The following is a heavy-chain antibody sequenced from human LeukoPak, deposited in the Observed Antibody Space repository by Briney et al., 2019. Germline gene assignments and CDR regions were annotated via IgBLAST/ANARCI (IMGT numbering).Heavy chain of an antibody. Sequence: SETLSLTCTVSGGSISSGSYYWSWIRQPAGKGLEWIGRIYTSGSTNYNPSLKSRVTISVDTSKSQFSLKLSSVTAADTAVYYCARDPPSYGGFDYWGQGTLVTVSS. CDR3: ARDPPSYGGFDY. CDR1: GGSISSGSYY. CDR2: IYTSGST. D-gene: IGHD4-23*01. V-gene: IGHV4-61*02. J-gene: IGHJ4*02.